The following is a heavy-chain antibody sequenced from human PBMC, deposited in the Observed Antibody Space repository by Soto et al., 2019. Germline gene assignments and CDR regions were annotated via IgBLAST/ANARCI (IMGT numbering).Heavy chain of an antibody. CDR2: ISSSSSYI. CDR3: ARDGFDSSGYRHYFDN. Sequence: GSLRLRWGAAGVTFVGLGRRCIRQAPGKGLEWVSSISSSSSYIYYADSVKGRFTISRDNAKNSLYLQMNSLRDEDTAVYYCARDGFDSSGYRHYFDNWGQGTLVTGSS. V-gene: IGHV3-21*01. J-gene: IGHJ4*02. D-gene: IGHD3-22*01. CDR1: GVTFVGLG.